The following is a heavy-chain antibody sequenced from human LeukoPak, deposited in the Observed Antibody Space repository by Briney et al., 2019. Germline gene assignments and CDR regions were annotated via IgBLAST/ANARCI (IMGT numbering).Heavy chain of an antibody. Sequence: GGSLRLSCAASGFTFSNYWMSWVRQAPGKGLQWVANIKQDGSEKYYVDSVKGRFTISRDNAKKSLYLQMNSLRAEDTAVYYCARDKGVWGILQIPEYWGQGTLVTVSS. CDR2: IKQDGSEK. J-gene: IGHJ4*02. CDR1: GFTFSNYW. V-gene: IGHV3-7*03. CDR3: ARDKGVWGILQIPEY. D-gene: IGHD3-16*01.